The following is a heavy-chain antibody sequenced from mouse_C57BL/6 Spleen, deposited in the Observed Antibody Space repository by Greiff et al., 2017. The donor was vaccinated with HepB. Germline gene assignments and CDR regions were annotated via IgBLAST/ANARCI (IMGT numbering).Heavy chain of an antibody. D-gene: IGHD4-1*01. V-gene: IGHV1-82*01. Sequence: VQLQQSGPELVKPGASVKISCKASGYAFSSSWMNWVKQRPGKGLEWIGRIYPGDGDTNYNGKFKGKATLTADKSSSTAYMQLSSLTSEDSAVYFCARNWAGYFDYWGQGTTLTVSS. CDR3: ARNWAGYFDY. CDR1: GYAFSSSW. J-gene: IGHJ2*01. CDR2: IYPGDGDT.